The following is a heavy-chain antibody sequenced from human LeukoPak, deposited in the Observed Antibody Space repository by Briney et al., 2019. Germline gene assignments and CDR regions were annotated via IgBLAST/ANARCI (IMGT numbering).Heavy chain of an antibody. V-gene: IGHV4-31*03. J-gene: IGHJ6*02. CDR1: GGSISSGTYY. Sequence: PSETLSLTCTVSGGSISSGTYYWRWIRQHPGKGLEWIGYIYYSGSTYYNPSLKSRVTISVDTSKNQFSLKLSSVTAADTAVYYCARSPVLRYFDWLLGKGGYYYGMDVWGQGTTVTVSS. CDR3: ARSPVLRYFDWLLGKGGYYYGMDV. D-gene: IGHD3-9*01. CDR2: IYYSGST.